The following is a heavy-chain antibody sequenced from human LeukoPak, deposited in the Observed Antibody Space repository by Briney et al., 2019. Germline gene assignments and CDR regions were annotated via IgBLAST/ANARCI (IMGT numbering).Heavy chain of an antibody. J-gene: IGHJ4*02. CDR1: GFTFRTYA. CDR3: ATREVGGNFDF. Sequence: AGGSLRLPCAASGFTFRTYAMTWVRQAPRKGLEWVSLISGSGDKTYYADSVKGRFTISRDNSKNTLYLQMNSLRAEDTAVYHCATREVGGNFDFWGQGTLVTVSS. V-gene: IGHV3-23*01. CDR2: ISGSGDKT. D-gene: IGHD6-19*01.